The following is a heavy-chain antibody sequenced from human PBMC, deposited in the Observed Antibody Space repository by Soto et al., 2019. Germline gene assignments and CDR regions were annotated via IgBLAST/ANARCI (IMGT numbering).Heavy chain of an antibody. CDR1: GYTFTSYY. D-gene: IGHD1-7*01. J-gene: IGHJ4*02. CDR3: ARDDPHWTYDY. V-gene: IGHV1-46*01. Sequence: ASVKVSCKASGYTFTSYYMHWVRQAPGQGLGWMGIINPSGGSTSYAQKFQGRVTMTRVTSTSTVYMELSSLRSEDTAVYYCARDDPHWTYDYWGQGTLVTVSS. CDR2: INPSGGST.